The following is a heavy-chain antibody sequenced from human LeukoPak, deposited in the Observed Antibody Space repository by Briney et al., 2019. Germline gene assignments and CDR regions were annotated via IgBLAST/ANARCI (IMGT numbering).Heavy chain of an antibody. V-gene: IGHV1-2*02. CDR1: GNTFTGYF. CDR3: ARDILTDDAFDI. Sequence: ASVKVSCKASGNTFTGYFMHWVRQPTGQGLEWMGWINPNSGGTNYAQKFQGRVTMTRDTSISTAYMELSRLTSDDTAVYYCARDILTDDAFDIWGQGTMVTVSS. D-gene: IGHD7-27*01. J-gene: IGHJ3*02. CDR2: INPNSGGT.